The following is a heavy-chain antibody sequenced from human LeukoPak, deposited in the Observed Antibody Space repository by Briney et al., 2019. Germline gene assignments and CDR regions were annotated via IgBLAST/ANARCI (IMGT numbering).Heavy chain of an antibody. CDR3: ARDGSPFDY. CDR2: IRNKADSYTT. CDR1: GFIFSDHY. Sequence: GGSLRLSCAASGFIFSDHYMDWVRQAPGKGLDWVGRIRNKADSYTTEYAASVKGRFTISREDSKNSLYLQMNSLRDEDTAVYYCARDGSPFDYWGQGTLVTVSS. J-gene: IGHJ4*02. D-gene: IGHD1-26*01. V-gene: IGHV3-72*01.